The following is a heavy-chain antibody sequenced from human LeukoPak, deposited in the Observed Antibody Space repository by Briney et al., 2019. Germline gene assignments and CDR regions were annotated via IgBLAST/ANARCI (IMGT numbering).Heavy chain of an antibody. CDR2: ITSTSNHI. V-gene: IGHV3-21*01. J-gene: IGHJ4*02. Sequence: GGSLRLSCAASGFTFSRYWMHWVRQGPGKGLEWVSAITSTSNHINYADSVKGRFTISRDSANNSLYLQMNSLRAEDTAVYYCARVYSANGYGSGYYDYWGQGTLVTVSS. CDR1: GFTFSRYW. D-gene: IGHD3-10*01. CDR3: ARVYSANGYGSGYYDY.